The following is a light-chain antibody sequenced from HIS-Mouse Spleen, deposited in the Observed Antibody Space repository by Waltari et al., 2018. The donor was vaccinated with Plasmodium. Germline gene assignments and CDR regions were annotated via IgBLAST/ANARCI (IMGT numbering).Light chain of an antibody. V-gene: IGLV2-23*01. CDR2: EGS. CDR1: SSDVGIYNL. CDR3: CSYAGSSTYV. Sequence: QSPLTQPAYVSGSPGQSITISCTRTSSDVGIYNLVSWYQQHPVKAPKLMSYEGSKRPSGVSNRFSGSKSGNTASLTISGLQAEDEADYYCCSYAGSSTYVFGTGTKVTVL. J-gene: IGLJ1*01.